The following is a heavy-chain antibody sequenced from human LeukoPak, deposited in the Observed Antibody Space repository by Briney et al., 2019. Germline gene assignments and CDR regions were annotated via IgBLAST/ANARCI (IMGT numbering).Heavy chain of an antibody. J-gene: IGHJ4*02. Sequence: PSETLSLTCTVSGGSISSYYWSWIRQPPGKGLEWIGYIYYSGSTNYNPSLKSRVTISVDTSKNQFSLKLSSVTAADTAVYYCARDLWDSSWFLGFDYWAREPWSPSPQ. D-gene: IGHD6-13*01. CDR2: IYYSGST. V-gene: IGHV4-59*01. CDR3: ARDLWDSSWFLGFDY. CDR1: GGSISSYY.